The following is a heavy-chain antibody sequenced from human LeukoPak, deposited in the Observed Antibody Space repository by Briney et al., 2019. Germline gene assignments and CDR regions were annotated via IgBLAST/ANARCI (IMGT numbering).Heavy chain of an antibody. CDR1: GGSFNGYY. V-gene: IGHV4-34*01. D-gene: IGHD1-26*01. CDR2: INHSGST. Sequence: PSETLSLTCAVYGGSFNGYYWSWIRQPPGKGLEWIGEINHSGSTNYNPSLKSRVTISVDTSKNQFSLKLSSVTAADTAVYYCARSRVGAIDYWGQGTLVTVSS. CDR3: ARSRVGAIDY. J-gene: IGHJ4*02.